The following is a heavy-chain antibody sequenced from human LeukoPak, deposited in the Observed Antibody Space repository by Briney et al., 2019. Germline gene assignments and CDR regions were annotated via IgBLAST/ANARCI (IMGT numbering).Heavy chain of an antibody. Sequence: SETLSLTCTVSGGSISSISYYWSWIRQPAGKGLEWIGRIYTSGSANYNPSLKSRVTISLDTSKNQFSLKLSSVTAADTAVYYCARHLVVAATHSWYFDYWGQGTLVTVSS. CDR1: GGSISSISYY. D-gene: IGHD2-15*01. V-gene: IGHV4-61*02. J-gene: IGHJ4*02. CDR2: IYTSGSA. CDR3: ARHLVVAATHSWYFDY.